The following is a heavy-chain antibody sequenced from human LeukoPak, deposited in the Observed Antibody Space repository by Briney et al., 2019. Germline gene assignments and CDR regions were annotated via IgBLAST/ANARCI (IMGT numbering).Heavy chain of an antibody. CDR3: ARDPYDFWSGYLNWFDP. V-gene: IGHV1-69*01. D-gene: IGHD3-3*01. CDR1: GGTFISYA. CDR2: IIPIFGTA. J-gene: IGHJ5*02. Sequence: GASVKVSCKASGGTFISYAISWVRQAPGQGLEWMGGIIPIFGTANYALKFQGRVTITADESTSTAYMELSSLRSEDTAVYYCARDPYDFWSGYLNWFDPWGQGTLVTVSS.